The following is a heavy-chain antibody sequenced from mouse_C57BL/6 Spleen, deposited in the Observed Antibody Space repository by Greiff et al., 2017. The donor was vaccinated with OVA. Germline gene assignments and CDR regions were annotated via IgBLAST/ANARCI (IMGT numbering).Heavy chain of an antibody. Sequence: EVKLVESEGGLVQPGSSMKLSCTASGFTFSDYYMAWVRQVPEKGLEWVANINYDGSSTYSLDSLTSRFLISRDNAKNILSRQMSSLKSEDTATYYCARVSNWYCDVWGTGTTVTVSS. CDR3: ARVSNWYCDV. CDR1: GFTFSDYY. CDR2: INYDGSST. J-gene: IGHJ1*03. V-gene: IGHV5-16*01.